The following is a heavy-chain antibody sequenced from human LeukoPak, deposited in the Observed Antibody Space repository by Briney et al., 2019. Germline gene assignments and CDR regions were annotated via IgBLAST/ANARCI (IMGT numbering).Heavy chain of an antibody. Sequence: PSETLSLTCTVSGGSISSSSYYWGWIRQPPGKGLEWIGSIYYSGSTYYNPSLKSRVTISVDTSKNQFSLKLSSVTAADTAVYYCARDFIAARRPDYFDYWGQGTLVTVSS. V-gene: IGHV4-39*07. CDR2: IYYSGST. CDR3: ARDFIAARRPDYFDY. CDR1: GGSISSSSYY. J-gene: IGHJ4*02. D-gene: IGHD6-6*01.